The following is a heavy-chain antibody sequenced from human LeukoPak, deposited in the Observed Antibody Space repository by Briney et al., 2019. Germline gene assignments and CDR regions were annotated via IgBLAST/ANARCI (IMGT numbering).Heavy chain of an antibody. V-gene: IGHV5-10-1*01. CDR3: ASLSDGYNSEDWFDP. J-gene: IGHJ5*02. Sequence: GESLKISCKGSGYSFTSYWISWVRQMPGKGLEWMGRIDPSDSYTNYSPSFQGHVTISADESISTAYLQWSSLKASDTAMYYCASLSDGYNSEDWFDPWGQGTLVTVSS. CDR1: GYSFTSYW. D-gene: IGHD5-24*01. CDR2: IDPSDSYT.